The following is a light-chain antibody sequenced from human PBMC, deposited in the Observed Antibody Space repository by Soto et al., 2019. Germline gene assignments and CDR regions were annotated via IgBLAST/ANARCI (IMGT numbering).Light chain of an antibody. J-gene: IGLJ1*01. Sequence: QSALTQPPAASGSPGQSVTISCTGTSSDVGGYKYVSWYQQHPGKAPNLLIYEVSQRPSGVPDRFSGSKSGNTATLTVSGLQAEDEAEYFCFSFTTTSTHVFGTGTKLTVL. CDR1: SSDVGGYKY. CDR2: EVS. V-gene: IGLV2-8*01. CDR3: FSFTTTSTHV.